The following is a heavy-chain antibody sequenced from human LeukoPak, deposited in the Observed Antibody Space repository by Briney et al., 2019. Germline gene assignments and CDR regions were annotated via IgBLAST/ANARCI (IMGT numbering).Heavy chain of an antibody. V-gene: IGHV3-21*01. J-gene: IGHJ4*02. CDR2: ISSSSSHI. CDR3: ARDGYSYGSPADY. CDR1: GFTFSSYS. Sequence: GGSLRLSCAASGFTFSSYSMNWVRQAPGKGLEWVSSISSSSSHIYYADSVKGRFTISRDNAKNSLYLQMNSLRAEDTAVYYCARDGYSYGSPADYWGQGTLVTVSS. D-gene: IGHD5-18*01.